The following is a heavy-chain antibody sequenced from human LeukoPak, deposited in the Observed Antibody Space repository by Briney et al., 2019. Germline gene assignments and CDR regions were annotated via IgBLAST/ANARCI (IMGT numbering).Heavy chain of an antibody. CDR1: GYSISSGYY. CDR2: IYYSGST. D-gene: IGHD3-9*01. J-gene: IGHJ4*02. Sequence: SETLSLTCTVSGYSISSGYYWGWIRQAPGKGLEWIGYIYYSGSTYYNPSLKSRVTISVDTSKNQFSLKLSSVTAADTAVYYCARRTYDILTGHFDYWGQGTLVTVSS. V-gene: IGHV4-30-4*08. CDR3: ARRTYDILTGHFDY.